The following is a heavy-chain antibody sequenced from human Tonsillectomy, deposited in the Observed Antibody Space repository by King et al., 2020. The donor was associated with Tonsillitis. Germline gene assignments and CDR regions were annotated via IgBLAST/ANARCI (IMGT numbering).Heavy chain of an antibody. J-gene: IGHJ6*03. CDR3: ARPGEPIYYYYYMDV. CDR1: GFTFSTYT. V-gene: IGHV3-30*01. CDR2: VSFDGINQ. D-gene: IGHD1-14*01. Sequence: VQLVESGGGVVQPWRSLRLSCAASGFTFSTYTMHLVRQAPGKGLEGGAVVSFDGINQYYAGSVKGRFTISRDNSKNTLYLQMNSLRAEDTAVYYCARPGEPIYYYYYMDVWGKGTTVTVSS.